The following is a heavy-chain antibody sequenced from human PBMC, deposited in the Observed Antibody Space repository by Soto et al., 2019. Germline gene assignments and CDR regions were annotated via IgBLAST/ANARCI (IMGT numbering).Heavy chain of an antibody. J-gene: IGHJ5*02. CDR3: ASCITGTANWFDP. CDR1: GGTFSSYA. CDR2: IIPIFGTA. Sequence: QVQLVQSGAEVKKPGSSVKVSCKASGGTFSSYAISWVRQAPGQGLEWMGGIIPIFGTANYAEKFQGRVTITADESTSTAYMELSSLRSEDTAVYYGASCITGTANWFDPWGQGTLVTVSS. V-gene: IGHV1-69*01. D-gene: IGHD1-20*01.